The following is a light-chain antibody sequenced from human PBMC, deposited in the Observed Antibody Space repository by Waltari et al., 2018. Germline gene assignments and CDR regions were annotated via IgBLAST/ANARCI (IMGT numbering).Light chain of an antibody. V-gene: IGLV2-14*03. CDR3: SSYTSSSTLE. CDR1: SSDVGGYTY. J-gene: IGLJ3*02. Sequence: QSALTQPASVSGSPGQSITLSCTGTSSDVGGYTYVSWYQQHPGKAPKLMIYDVSNRPSGVSNRFSGSKSGNTASLTISGLQAEDEADYYCSSYTSSSTLEFGGGTKLTVL. CDR2: DVS.